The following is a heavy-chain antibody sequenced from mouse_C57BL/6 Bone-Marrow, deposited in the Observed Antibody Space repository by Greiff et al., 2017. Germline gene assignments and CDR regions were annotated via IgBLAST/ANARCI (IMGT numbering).Heavy chain of an antibody. J-gene: IGHJ4*01. Sequence: DVKLVESGGGLVKPGGSLKLSCAASGFTFSSYAMSWVRQTPEKRLEWVATISDGGSYTYYPDNVKGRFTISRDNAKNNLYLQMSHLKSEDTAMYYCARSNWAMDYWGQGTSVTVSS. CDR2: ISDGGSYT. D-gene: IGHD4-1*01. V-gene: IGHV5-4*03. CDR1: GFTFSSYA. CDR3: ARSNWAMDY.